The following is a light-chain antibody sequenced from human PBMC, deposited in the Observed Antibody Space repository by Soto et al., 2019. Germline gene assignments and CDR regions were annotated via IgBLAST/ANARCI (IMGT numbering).Light chain of an antibody. Sequence: QSVLTQPASVSGSPGQSVTISCPGTSSDVGVYNYVSWYQHHPGKAPKLMIYDVSNRPSGVSNRFSGSKSGNTASLIISGLQAEDEADYYCSSYTSSSTLSTYVFGTGTKVTVL. CDR1: SSDVGVYNY. CDR2: DVS. CDR3: SSYTSSSTLSTYV. J-gene: IGLJ1*01. V-gene: IGLV2-14*03.